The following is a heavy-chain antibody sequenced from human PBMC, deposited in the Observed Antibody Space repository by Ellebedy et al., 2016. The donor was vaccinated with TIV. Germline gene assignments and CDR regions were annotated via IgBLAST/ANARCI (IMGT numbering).Heavy chain of an antibody. Sequence: GGSLRLXXAASGFTFSSYAMHWVRQAPGKGLEWVAVISYDGSNKYYADSVKGRFTISRDNSKNTLYLQMNSLRAEDTAVYYCARADHQWLVGGYFDLWGRGTLVTVSS. J-gene: IGHJ2*01. CDR3: ARADHQWLVGGYFDL. V-gene: IGHV3-30-3*01. D-gene: IGHD6-19*01. CDR2: ISYDGSNK. CDR1: GFTFSSYA.